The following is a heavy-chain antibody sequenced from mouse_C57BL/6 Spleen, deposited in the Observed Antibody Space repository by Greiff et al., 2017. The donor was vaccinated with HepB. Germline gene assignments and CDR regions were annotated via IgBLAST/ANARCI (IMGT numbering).Heavy chain of an antibody. J-gene: IGHJ4*01. D-gene: IGHD2-1*01. CDR1: GYTITSYW. Sequence: QAQLHHPFSELVMPGASVKMACKASGYTITSYWMHWVKQRPGQGLEWIGEIDPSDSYTNYNQKFKGKSTLTVDKSSSTAYMQLSSLTSEDSAVYYCARREVYYPDAMDYWGQGTSVTVSS. CDR2: IDPSDSYT. CDR3: ARREVYYPDAMDY. V-gene: IGHV1-69*01.